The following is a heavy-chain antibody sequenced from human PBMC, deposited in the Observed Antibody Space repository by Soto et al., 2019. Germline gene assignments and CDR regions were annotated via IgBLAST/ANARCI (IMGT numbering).Heavy chain of an antibody. J-gene: IGHJ4*02. Sequence: EMQLLESGGGLVQPGGSLRLSCAASGFTFSNYAVTRVRQAPGKGLEWVSTISGSGGSTYYADAVKGRFTISRINSKNTLYLLMNRLSAEDAAVYYCPKDQGRRWYESDYWGQGTLVTVSS. CDR1: GFTFSNYA. CDR3: PKDQGRRWYESDY. V-gene: IGHV3-23*01. CDR2: ISGSGGST. D-gene: IGHD6-13*01.